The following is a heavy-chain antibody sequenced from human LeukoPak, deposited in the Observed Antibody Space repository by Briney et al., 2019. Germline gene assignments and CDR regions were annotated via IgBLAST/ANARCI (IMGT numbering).Heavy chain of an antibody. CDR3: AALAAAGSDAFDI. V-gene: IGHV3-48*03. J-gene: IGHJ3*02. CDR1: GFTFSSYE. CDR2: ISSSGSTI. Sequence: PGGSLRLSCAASGFTFSSYEMNWVRQAPGKGLEWVSYISSSGSTIYYADSVKGRFTISRDNAKNSLYLQMNSLRTEDMALYYCAALAAAGSDAFDIWGQGTMVTVSS. D-gene: IGHD6-13*01.